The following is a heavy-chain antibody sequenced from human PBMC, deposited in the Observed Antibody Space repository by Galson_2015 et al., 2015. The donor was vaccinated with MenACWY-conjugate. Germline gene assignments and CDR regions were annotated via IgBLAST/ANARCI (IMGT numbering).Heavy chain of an antibody. J-gene: IGHJ5*02. Sequence: SLRLSCAASGFSVSSEYMSWVRQAPGKGLEWVSIIYRDGKTFYADSVQGRFIISRDNSKNTLHLQMNSLTAEDTAVYYCARESGDSSGHPSSWGQGTLVTVSS. D-gene: IGHD3-22*01. CDR2: IYRDGKT. CDR1: GFSVSSEY. CDR3: ARESGDSSGHPSS. V-gene: IGHV3-53*01.